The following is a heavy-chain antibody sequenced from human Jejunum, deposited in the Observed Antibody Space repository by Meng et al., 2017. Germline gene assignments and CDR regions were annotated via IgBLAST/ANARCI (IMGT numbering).Heavy chain of an antibody. J-gene: IGHJ1*01. CDR2: IHYSGGT. CDR1: GGSMNSAGHY. Sequence: QVQWQAAAPEQVQPAQTLALSCTVSGGSMNSAGHYWSWIRQDPGKGLEWIGYIHYSGGTYYNPSLKSRVTISVDTSKNQFSLKLNSVSAADTAVYYCARATAGNSEYFQNWGQGTLVTVSS. D-gene: IGHD4-23*01. V-gene: IGHV4-31*03. CDR3: ARATAGNSEYFQN.